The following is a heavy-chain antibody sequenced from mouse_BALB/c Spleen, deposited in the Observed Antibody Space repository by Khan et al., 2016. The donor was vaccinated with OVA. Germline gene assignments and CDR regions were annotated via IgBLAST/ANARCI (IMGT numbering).Heavy chain of an antibody. J-gene: IGHJ2*01. CDR1: GFNIKDTY. V-gene: IGHV14-3*02. D-gene: IGHD2-3*01. CDR2: IDPANGNT. CDR3: ARDGYYLYYFDY. Sequence: VRLQQSGAELVKPGASVKLSCTASGFNIKDTYMHGVKQRPEQGLEWIGRIDPANGNTKYDPKFQGKATITADTSSNTAYLQLSSLTSEDTAVYYCARDGYYLYYFDYWGQGTTLTVSS.